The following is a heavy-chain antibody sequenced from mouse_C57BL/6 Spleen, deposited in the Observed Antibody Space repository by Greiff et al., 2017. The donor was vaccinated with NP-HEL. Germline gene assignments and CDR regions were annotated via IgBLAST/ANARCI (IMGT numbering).Heavy chain of an antibody. CDR3: ARAKTAQGLVWFAY. CDR1: GYTFTSYW. V-gene: IGHV1-53*01. J-gene: IGHJ3*01. CDR2: INPSNGGT. Sequence: QVQLQQPGTELVKPGASVKLSCKASGYTFTSYWMHWVKQRPGQGLEWIGNINPSNGGTNYNEKFKSKATLTVDKSSSTADMQLSSLTSEDSAVYYWARAKTAQGLVWFAYWGQGTLVTVSA. D-gene: IGHD3-2*02.